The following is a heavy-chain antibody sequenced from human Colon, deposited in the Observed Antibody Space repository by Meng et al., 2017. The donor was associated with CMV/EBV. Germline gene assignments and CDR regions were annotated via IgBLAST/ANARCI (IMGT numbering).Heavy chain of an antibody. D-gene: IGHD5-24*01. CDR1: GAFSGYY. CDR2: INHSGST. J-gene: IGHJ4*02. V-gene: IGHV4-34*01. Sequence: QLQLQQWGAGLLHPSETLSLTCVVYGAFSGYYWTWIRQARGKGLEXIGEINHSGSTSYNPSLKSRVTISVDMSKNQFSLKLSSVTAADTAVYYCAHGSSIATTYWGQGTLVTVSS. CDR3: AHGSSIATTY.